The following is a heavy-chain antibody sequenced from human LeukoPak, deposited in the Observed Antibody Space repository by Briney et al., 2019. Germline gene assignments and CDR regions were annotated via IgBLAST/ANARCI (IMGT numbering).Heavy chain of an antibody. CDR1: GYTFTSYG. J-gene: IGHJ5*02. D-gene: IGHD1-26*01. CDR2: IGPNNGNT. V-gene: IGHV1-18*01. CDR3: ARVGPFSGSYWFDP. Sequence: ASVKVSCKASGYTFTSYGISWVRQAPGQGLEWMGWIGPNNGNTNYAQKLQGRVTMTTDTSTSTAYMELRSLRSDDTAVYYCARVGPFSGSYWFDPWGQGTLVTVSS.